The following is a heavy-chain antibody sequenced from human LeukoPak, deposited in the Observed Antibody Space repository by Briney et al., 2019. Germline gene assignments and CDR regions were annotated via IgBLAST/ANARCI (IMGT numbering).Heavy chain of an antibody. CDR1: GFTFSSYA. D-gene: IGHD5-12*01. J-gene: IGHJ4*02. V-gene: IGHV3-23*01. Sequence: GGSLRLSCAASGFTFSSYAMSWVRQAPGKWLEWVSAISGSGGSTYYADSVKGRFTISRDNSKNTLYLQMNSLRAEDTAVYYCAKINSGYVLYFDYWGQGTLVTVSS. CDR3: AKINSGYVLYFDY. CDR2: ISGSGGST.